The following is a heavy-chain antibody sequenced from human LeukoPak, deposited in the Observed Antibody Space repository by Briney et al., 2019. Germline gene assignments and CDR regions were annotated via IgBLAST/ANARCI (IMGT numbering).Heavy chain of an antibody. CDR1: GFTFSNYG. Sequence: GGSLRLSCAASGFTFSNYGMHWVRQAPGKGLEWVAVIWYDGGNKYYADSVKGRFTLSRDNSKNTLYLQMNSLRAEDTAVYYCASYIVAGAFDMRGQGTMVTVSS. CDR3: ASYIVAGAFDM. J-gene: IGHJ3*02. V-gene: IGHV3-33*01. D-gene: IGHD5-12*01. CDR2: IWYDGGNK.